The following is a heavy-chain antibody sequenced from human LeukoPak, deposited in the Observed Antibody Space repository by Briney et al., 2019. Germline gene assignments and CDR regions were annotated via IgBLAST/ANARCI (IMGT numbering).Heavy chain of an antibody. CDR2: ISSSSSYI. V-gene: IGHV3-21*01. J-gene: IGHJ4*02. D-gene: IGHD2-21*02. CDR3: ARDGTEVVVTAFRY. CDR1: GFTFSSYS. Sequence: GGSLRLSCAASGFTFSSYSMNWVRQAPGEGLEWVSSISSSSSYIYYADSVKGRFTISRDNAKNSLYLQMNSLRAEDTAVYYCARDGTEVVVTAFRYWGQGTLVTVSS.